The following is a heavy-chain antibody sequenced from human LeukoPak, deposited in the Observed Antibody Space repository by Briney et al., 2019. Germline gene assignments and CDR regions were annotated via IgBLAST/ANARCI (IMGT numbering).Heavy chain of an antibody. J-gene: IGHJ1*01. CDR1: GYTFTNYG. CDR2: INTGNGNT. V-gene: IGHV1-3*04. D-gene: IGHD3-10*01. CDR3: ARVPLSDATGHYYPH. Sequence: ASVKVSCKPSGYTFTNYGMHWVRQAPRQSPEWMGWINTGNGNTKSSQKFQDRVTLTRDTSASTAYMELNSLNSEDTAVYYCARVPLSDATGHYYPHWGQGTLVTVSS.